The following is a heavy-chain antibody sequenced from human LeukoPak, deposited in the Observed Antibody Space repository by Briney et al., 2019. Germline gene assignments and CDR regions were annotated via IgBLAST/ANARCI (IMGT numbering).Heavy chain of an antibody. CDR2: INHSGST. V-gene: IGHV4-34*01. J-gene: IGHJ3*02. CDR1: GGSFSGYY. CDR3: ARRYSYGDAFDI. D-gene: IGHD5-18*01. Sequence: SETQSLTCAVYGGSFSGYYWSWIRQPPGKGLEWIGEINHSGSTNYNPSLKSRVTISVDTSKNQFSLKLSSVTAADTAVYYCARRYSYGDAFDIWGQGTMVTVSS.